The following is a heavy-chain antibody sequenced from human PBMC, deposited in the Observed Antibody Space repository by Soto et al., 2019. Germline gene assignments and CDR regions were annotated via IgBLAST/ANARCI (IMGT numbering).Heavy chain of an antibody. V-gene: IGHV4-31*03. CDR1: GGSISSGGYY. D-gene: IGHD5-18*01. CDR2: IYYSGST. CDR3: ARDRGYSPMVYYYGMDV. J-gene: IGHJ6*02. Sequence: QVQLQESGPGLVKPSQTLSLTCTVSGGSISSGGYYWSWIRQHPGKGLEWIGYIYYSGSTYYNPSLRSRVTLSVDPPKHQFSLKLSAVTAADTAVYYCARDRGYSPMVYYYGMDVWGQGTTVTVSS.